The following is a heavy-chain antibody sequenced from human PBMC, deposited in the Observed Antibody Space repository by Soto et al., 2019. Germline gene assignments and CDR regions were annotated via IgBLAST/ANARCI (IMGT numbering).Heavy chain of an antibody. CDR1: GFTFSDHY. CDR3: ARRPAAGGLDV. V-gene: IGHV3-72*01. J-gene: IGHJ6*02. D-gene: IGHD6-25*01. Sequence: EVQLVESGGGLVQPGGSLRLSCEASGFTFSDHYIDWVRLAPGKGLEWVGRIRTRSNGYTTEYAASVRGRFTISRDDSKTSLYLRMNSLKTEDTAVYYCARRPAAGGLDVWGQGTTVTVSS. CDR2: IRTRSNGYTT.